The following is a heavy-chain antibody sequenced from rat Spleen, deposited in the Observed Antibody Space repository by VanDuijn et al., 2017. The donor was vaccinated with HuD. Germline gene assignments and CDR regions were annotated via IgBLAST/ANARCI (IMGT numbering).Heavy chain of an antibody. Sequence: EVQLVESGGGLVQPGRSLKLSCAASGFTFSNYGMAWVRQAPTQGLEWVATISYDGTSTYYRDSVKGRFTISRDDAINTLYLQLDSLRSDDTATYYFVRYYYDGSYYVMDAWGQGASVTVSS. V-gene: IGHV5-29*01. D-gene: IGHD1-12*02. J-gene: IGHJ4*01. CDR2: ISYDGTST. CDR3: VRYYYDGSYYVMDA. CDR1: GFTFSNYG.